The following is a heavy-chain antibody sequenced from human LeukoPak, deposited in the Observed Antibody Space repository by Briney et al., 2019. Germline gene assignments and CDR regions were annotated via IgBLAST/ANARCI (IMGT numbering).Heavy chain of an antibody. D-gene: IGHD2-15*01. V-gene: IGHV3-23*05. CDR1: GLSFSRYA. CDR3: AKTYCSGGGSCYSTADDAFDI. J-gene: IGHJ3*02. Sequence: VGSLRLSCAASGLSFSRYAMSWVRQAPGKGLEWVSAINKNGGSTYYADSVKGRFTISRDNSKNTLYLQMNNLRAEDTAVYYCAKTYCSGGGSCYSTADDAFDIWGQGTMLTVSS. CDR2: INKNGGST.